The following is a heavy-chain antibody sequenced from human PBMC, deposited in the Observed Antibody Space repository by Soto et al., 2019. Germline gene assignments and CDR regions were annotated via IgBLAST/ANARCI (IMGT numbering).Heavy chain of an antibody. Sequence: SETLSLTCVVSVDSISSSKWLTWVRQTPEKGLEWIGKIDHNGVANYNPSLEGRVTISKDNSKNQIFLKVTSVTAADSAVYYCARMNRDYYYYGMDVWGQGATVTVSS. CDR3: ARMNRDYYYYGMDV. CDR1: VDSISSSKW. CDR2: IDHNGVA. V-gene: IGHV4-4*02. J-gene: IGHJ6*02.